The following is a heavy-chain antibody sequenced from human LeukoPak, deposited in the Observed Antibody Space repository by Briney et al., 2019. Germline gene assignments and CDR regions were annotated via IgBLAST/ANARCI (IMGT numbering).Heavy chain of an antibody. V-gene: IGHV4-59*08. D-gene: IGHD6-6*01. J-gene: IGHJ4*02. Sequence: SETLSLTCHVSDDSISSSYWSWLRQPPGKGLEWIGYVYYTGDANYNPSLKSRVIISLDTSKNQFSLKVSSVTAADTAVYYCARHTFARPFDSWGQGTLVTVSS. CDR2: VYYTGDA. CDR3: ARHTFARPFDS. CDR1: DDSISSSY.